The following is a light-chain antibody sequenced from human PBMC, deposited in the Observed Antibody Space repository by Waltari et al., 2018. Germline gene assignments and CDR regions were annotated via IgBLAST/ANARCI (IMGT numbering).Light chain of an antibody. CDR1: QSVGRS. CDR2: DAS. Sequence: ERATLACRASQSVGRSLAWYQQKPGQAPRLLIYDASRRATGIPDRFSGSGSGTDFSLTISRLEPEDFAVYYCQNYVRLPATFGQGTKVEI. CDR3: QNYVRLPAT. V-gene: IGKV3-20*01. J-gene: IGKJ1*01.